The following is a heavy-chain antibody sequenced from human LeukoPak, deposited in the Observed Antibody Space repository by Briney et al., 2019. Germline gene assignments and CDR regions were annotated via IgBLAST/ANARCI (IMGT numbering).Heavy chain of an antibody. V-gene: IGHV1-24*01. CDR2: FDPEDGET. CDR1: GYTLTELS. J-gene: IGHJ4*02. CDR3: ARVDPRFVATGEGFDY. D-gene: IGHD5-12*01. Sequence: ASVKVSCRVSGYTLTELSMHWVRQAPGKGLEWMGGFDPEDGETIYAQKFQGRVTMTEDTSTDTAYMELSSLRSDDTAVYYCARVDPRFVATGEGFDYWGQGTLVTVSS.